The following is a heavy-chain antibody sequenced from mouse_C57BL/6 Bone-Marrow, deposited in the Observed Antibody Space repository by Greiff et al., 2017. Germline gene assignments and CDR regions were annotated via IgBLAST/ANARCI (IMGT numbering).Heavy chain of an antibody. CDR2: ISYDGSN. CDR3: AREAVVASPFDY. Sequence: EVKLQESGPGLVKPSQSLSLTCSVTGYSITSGYYWNWIRQFPGNKLEWMGYISYDGSNNYNPSLKNRISITRDTSKNQFFLKLNSVTTEDTATYYCAREAVVASPFDYWGQGTTLTVAS. D-gene: IGHD1-1*01. CDR1: GYSITSGYY. J-gene: IGHJ2*01. V-gene: IGHV3-6*01.